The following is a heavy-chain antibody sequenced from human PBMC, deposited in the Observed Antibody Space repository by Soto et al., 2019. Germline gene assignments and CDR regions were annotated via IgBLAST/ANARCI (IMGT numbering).Heavy chain of an antibody. Sequence: PSETLSLTCAVSGVSIHNSHSFWGWIRQPPGKGLEFIGSMYCSGGANYNPSLKSRVTISLDTSKNQFSLTVNSVTAADTAIYYCGRVVEGATRHSDFDSWGQGTLVTV. V-gene: IGHV4-39*01. J-gene: IGHJ5*01. CDR2: MYCSGGA. D-gene: IGHD2-15*01. CDR1: GVSIHNSHSF. CDR3: GRVVEGATRHSDFDS.